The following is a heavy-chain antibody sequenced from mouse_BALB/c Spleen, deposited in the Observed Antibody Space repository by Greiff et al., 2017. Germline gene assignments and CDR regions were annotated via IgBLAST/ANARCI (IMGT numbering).Heavy chain of an antibody. CDR3: ARPIYYGSSYWYFDV. J-gene: IGHJ1*01. D-gene: IGHD1-1*01. V-gene: IGHV3-8*02. Sequence: EVQLQESGPSLVKPSQTLSLTCSVTGDSITSGYWNWIRKFPGNKLEYIGYISYSGSTYYNPSLKSRISITRDTSKNQYYLQLNSVTTEDTATYYCARPIYYGSSYWYFDVWGAGTTVTVSS. CDR1: GDSITSGY. CDR2: ISYSGST.